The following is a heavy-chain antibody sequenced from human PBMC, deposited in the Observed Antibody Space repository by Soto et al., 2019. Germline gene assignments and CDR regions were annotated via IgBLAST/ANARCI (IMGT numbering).Heavy chain of an antibody. D-gene: IGHD6-13*01. V-gene: IGHV3-30*18. CDR2: ISYDGSNK. CDR3: AKDRGYSSSWYTYDYYYYYGMDV. J-gene: IGHJ6*02. CDR1: GFTFSSYG. Sequence: GGSLRLSCAASGFTFSSYGMHWVRQAPGKGPEWVAVISYDGSNKYYADSVKGRFTISRDNSKNTLYLQMNSLRAEDTAVYYCAKDRGYSSSWYTYDYYYYYGMDVWGQGTTVTVSS.